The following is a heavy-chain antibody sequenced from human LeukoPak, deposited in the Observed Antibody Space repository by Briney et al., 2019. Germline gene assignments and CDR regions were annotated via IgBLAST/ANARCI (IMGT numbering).Heavy chain of an antibody. V-gene: IGHV1-69*04. CDR1: GDTFSSYT. J-gene: IGHJ4*02. D-gene: IGHD3-3*02. Sequence: SLKVSCKASGDTFSSYTISWVRQAPGQGLEWMGRIIPILGIANYAQKFQGRVTITADKSTSTVYMELSSLRSEDTAVYYCARESGRSIFDYWGQGTLVTVSS. CDR2: IIPILGIA. CDR3: ARESGRSIFDY.